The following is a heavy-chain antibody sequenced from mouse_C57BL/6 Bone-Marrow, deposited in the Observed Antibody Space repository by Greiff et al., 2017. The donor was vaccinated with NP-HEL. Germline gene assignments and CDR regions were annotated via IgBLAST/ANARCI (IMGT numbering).Heavy chain of an antibody. CDR1: GYSFTGYY. V-gene: IGHV1-43*01. Sequence: VQLQQSGPELVKPGASVKISCKASGYSFTGYYMHWVKQSSEKSLEWIGEINPSTGGTSYNQKFKGKATLTVDKSSSTAYMQLKSLTSEDSAVYYCARQGFYYYGSSYNYAMDYWGQGTSVTVSS. J-gene: IGHJ4*01. CDR2: INPSTGGT. D-gene: IGHD1-1*01. CDR3: ARQGFYYYGSSYNYAMDY.